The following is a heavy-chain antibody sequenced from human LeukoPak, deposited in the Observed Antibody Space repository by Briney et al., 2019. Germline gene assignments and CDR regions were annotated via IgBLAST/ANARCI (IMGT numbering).Heavy chain of an antibody. J-gene: IGHJ6*03. CDR3: ARLSQFGVLRFSYYMDV. CDR1: GGSISSYY. CDR2: IYYSGTT. V-gene: IGHV4-59*08. D-gene: IGHD3-3*01. Sequence: SETLSLTCTVSGGSISSYYWSWIRQPPGKGLEWIGYIYYSGTTNYNPSLRSRVTISVDTSKNQFSLKLSSVTAADTAVYYCARLSQFGVLRFSYYMDVWGKGTTVTVSS.